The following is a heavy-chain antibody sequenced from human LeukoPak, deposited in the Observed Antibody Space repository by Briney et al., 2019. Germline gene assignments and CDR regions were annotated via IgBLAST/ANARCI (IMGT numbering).Heavy chain of an antibody. CDR1: SGSISSYY. CDR2: VYYSGST. Sequence: SETLSLTCTVSSGSISSYYWSWIRQPPGKGLEWIGYVYYSGSTSYKPSLKSRVTISLDTSKNQFSLKLSSVTAADTAVYYCARAGEGIAAAGPGFDYWGQGTLVTVSS. D-gene: IGHD6-13*01. V-gene: IGHV4-59*01. CDR3: ARAGEGIAAAGPGFDY. J-gene: IGHJ4*02.